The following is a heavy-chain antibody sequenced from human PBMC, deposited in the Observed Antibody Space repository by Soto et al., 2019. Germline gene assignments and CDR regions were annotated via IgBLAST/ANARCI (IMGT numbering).Heavy chain of an antibody. D-gene: IGHD6-19*01. V-gene: IGHV4-34*01. Sequence: SETLSLTCAVYGGSFSGYYWSWIRQPPGKGLEGIGESNHSGSTNYNPSLKSRVTISVDTSKNQFSLKLSSVTAADTAVYYCARGLVYSSGWYLRLSWFDPWGQGTLVT. CDR1: GGSFSGYY. CDR2: SNHSGST. CDR3: ARGLVYSSGWYLRLSWFDP. J-gene: IGHJ5*02.